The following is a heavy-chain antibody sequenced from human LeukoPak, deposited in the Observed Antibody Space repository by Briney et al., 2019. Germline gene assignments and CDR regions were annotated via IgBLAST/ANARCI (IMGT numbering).Heavy chain of an antibody. Sequence: PGGSLRLSCAASGFTFSSYWMSWVRQAPGKGLEWVASIKRDGSVEKYVDSVQGRFTVSRDNTKNSLYLQMNSLRADDTAVYYCARLSGDITVLDLWGQGTLVTVSS. D-gene: IGHD1-20*01. CDR3: ARLSGDITVLDL. CDR1: GFTFSSYW. CDR2: IKRDGSVE. J-gene: IGHJ4*02. V-gene: IGHV3-7*01.